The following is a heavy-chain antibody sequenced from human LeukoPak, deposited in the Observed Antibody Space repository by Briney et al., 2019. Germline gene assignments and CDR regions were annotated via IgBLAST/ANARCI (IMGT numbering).Heavy chain of an antibody. Sequence: PGGSLRLSCAASGCTFSRYGMHWVRQAPGKGLEWVAFISNDENNYYADSVKRRFTISRDNSKNTLYLQMNSLRNEDTAVYYCTTSRDYGRLNDNWGQGTLVTVSS. J-gene: IGHJ4*02. V-gene: IGHV3-30*02. CDR3: TTSRDYGRLNDN. CDR1: GCTFSRYG. D-gene: IGHD4-17*01. CDR2: ISNDENN.